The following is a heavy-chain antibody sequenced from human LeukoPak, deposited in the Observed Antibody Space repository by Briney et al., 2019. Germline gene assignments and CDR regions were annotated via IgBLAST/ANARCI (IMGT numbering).Heavy chain of an antibody. CDR3: ATYRQVLLPFES. CDR2: IYSTGTT. D-gene: IGHD2-8*02. Sequence: GGSLRLSCAASGFTVSSNYMSWVRQAPGKGLEWVSVIYSTGTTFYADSVKGRFTISRDNSKNTLSLQMNSLGAEDTAIYYCATYRQVLLPFESWGQGTLVTVSS. V-gene: IGHV3-53*01. J-gene: IGHJ4*02. CDR1: GFTVSSNY.